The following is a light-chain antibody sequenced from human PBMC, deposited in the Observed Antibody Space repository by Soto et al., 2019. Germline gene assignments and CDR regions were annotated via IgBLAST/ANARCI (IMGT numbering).Light chain of an antibody. J-gene: IGKJ4*01. V-gene: IGKV3-20*01. CDR1: QSVSSSY. Sequence: EIVLTQSPGTLSLSPGERATLSCRASQSVSSSYLAWYQQKPGQAPRLLIYGASSRATGIPDRFSGSGSGTDFTLTISRLEPEDFAVYYCQQYGSSPKLTFGGGTEVEIK. CDR3: QQYGSSPKLT. CDR2: GAS.